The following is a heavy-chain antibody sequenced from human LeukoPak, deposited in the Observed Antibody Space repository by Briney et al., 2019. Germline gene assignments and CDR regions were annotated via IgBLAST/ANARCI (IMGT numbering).Heavy chain of an antibody. V-gene: IGHV3-21*01. J-gene: IGHJ5*02. CDR2: ISSTSTYI. CDR3: ARAKRQQLVLGNWFDP. CDR1: GFTFSSYG. Sequence: PGGSLRLSCAASGFTFSSYGVSWVRQAPGKGLEWVSSISSTSTYIYYADSVKGRFTISRDNAKNSLYLQMNSLRAEDTAVYYCARAKRQQLVLGNWFDPWGQGTLVTVSS. D-gene: IGHD6-13*01.